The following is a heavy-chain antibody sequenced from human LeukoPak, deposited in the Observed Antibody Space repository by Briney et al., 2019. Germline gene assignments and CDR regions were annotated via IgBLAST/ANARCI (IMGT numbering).Heavy chain of an antibody. CDR3: ARDPHAGGATDYGDYDDY. J-gene: IGHJ4*02. CDR1: GYTFTGYY. V-gene: IGHV1-2*06. Sequence: GASVKVSCKASGYTFTGYYIHWVRQAPGQGLEWMGRINPNSGGTSYAQKFQGRVTMTRDTSISTAYVELSRLRSDDTAVYYCARDPHAGGATDYGDYDDYSGQGTLVTVSS. D-gene: IGHD4-17*01. CDR2: INPNSGGT.